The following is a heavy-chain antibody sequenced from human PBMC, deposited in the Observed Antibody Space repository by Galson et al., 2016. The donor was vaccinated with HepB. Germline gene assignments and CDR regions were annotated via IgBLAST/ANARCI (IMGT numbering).Heavy chain of an antibody. CDR3: VRARGITGTVPDY. V-gene: IGHV3-33*01. CDR1: GFMFNMFG. D-gene: IGHD1-20*01. Sequence: SLRLSCAASGFMFNMFGMHWLRQAPGKGLEWVAVIWYDGSNQYYADSVKGRFTISRDNSKNIVHLQMDNLRGEDTAVYYCVRARGITGTVPDYWCQGTLVTVSA. J-gene: IGHJ4*02. CDR2: IWYDGSNQ.